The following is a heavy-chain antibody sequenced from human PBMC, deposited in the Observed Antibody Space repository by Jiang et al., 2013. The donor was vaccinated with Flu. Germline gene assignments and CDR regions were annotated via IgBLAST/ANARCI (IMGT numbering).Heavy chain of an antibody. CDR1: YY. J-gene: IGHJ4*02. CDR2: IYYDGST. D-gene: IGHD5-24*01. CDR3: AREAGRDGYRNRPFDY. V-gene: IGHV4-59*01. Sequence: YYWSWIRQPPGKRLEWIGYIYYDGSTNYNPSLRSRVTISIDSSKNQFSLKLSSVTAADTAVYYCAREAGRDGYRNRPFDYWGQGTLVTVSS.